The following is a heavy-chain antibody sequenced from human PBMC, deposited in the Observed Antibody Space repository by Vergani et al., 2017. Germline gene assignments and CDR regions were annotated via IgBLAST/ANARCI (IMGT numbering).Heavy chain of an antibody. V-gene: IGHV3-66*02. CDR3: TRSECSGTTCYGHYFDL. J-gene: IGHJ4*01. D-gene: IGHD2-15*01. CDR2: IKSDGRT. Sequence: EVQLMESGGGWAQPGGSLRVSCSASGFRVTTYYMSWVRQAPGKGLEWVSVIKSDGRTSYAESVRGRFTISRDTSRNAVYLQMNILRVEDTGVYYCTRSECSGTTCYGHYFDLWGHGILVTVSS. CDR1: GFRVTTYY.